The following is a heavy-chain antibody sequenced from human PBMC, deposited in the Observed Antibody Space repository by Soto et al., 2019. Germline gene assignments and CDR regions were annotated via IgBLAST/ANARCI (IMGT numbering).Heavy chain of an antibody. CDR3: VRDRIQGY. V-gene: IGHV3-7*01. J-gene: IGHJ4*02. CDR2: IKQDENGR. Sequence: GGSLRLSCEASGFTFSSRWMTWVRQGPGKGLEWVANIKQDENGRDYVDSVKGRFTISRDNAKNSLYLQMNSLRDEDTAVYYCVRDRIQGYWGLGTLVTVSS. CDR1: GFTFSSRW. D-gene: IGHD5-18*01.